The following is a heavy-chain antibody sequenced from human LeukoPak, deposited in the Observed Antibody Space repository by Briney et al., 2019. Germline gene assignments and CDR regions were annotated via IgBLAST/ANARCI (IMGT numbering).Heavy chain of an antibody. J-gene: IGHJ5*02. V-gene: IGHV1-24*01. CDR3: ATGGTYRIVGATGWFDP. CDR2: FGPEDGET. CDR1: GYTLTELS. Sequence: ASVKVSCKVSGYTLTELSMHWVRQAPGKGLEWMGGFGPEDGETIYAQKFQGRVTMTEDTSTDTAYMELSSLRSEDTAVYYCATGGTYRIVGATGWFDPWGQGTLVTVSS. D-gene: IGHD1-26*01.